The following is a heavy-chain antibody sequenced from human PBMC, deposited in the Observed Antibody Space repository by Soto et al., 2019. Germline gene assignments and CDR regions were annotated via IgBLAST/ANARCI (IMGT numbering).Heavy chain of an antibody. Sequence: QLHLRESGPGLVRPLETLSLTCTVSGGSIGRGDYYWGWIRQSPGKGLEWIGGFYVLGSTFYNPSLKTRXTXXXXXXXXXXXXXXXXXXXXXXAXXYXXRXGRGRESRISHFDLWGQGSLVTVSS. CDR2: FYVLGST. V-gene: IGHV4-39*01. CDR1: GGSIGRGDYY. D-gene: IGHD3-16*01. J-gene: IGHJ4*02. CDR3: XRXGRGRESRISHFDL.